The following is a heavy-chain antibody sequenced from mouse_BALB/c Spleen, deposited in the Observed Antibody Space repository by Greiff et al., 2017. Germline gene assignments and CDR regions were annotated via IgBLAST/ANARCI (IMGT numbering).Heavy chain of an antibody. D-gene: IGHD1-1*01. Sequence: QVQLQQSGAELVKPGASVKLSCKASGYTFTSYWMHWVKQRPGQGLEWIGYINPSTGYTEYNQKFKDKATLTADKSSSTAYMQLSSLTSEDSAVYYCARSGIYYYGSSYYFDYWGQGTTLTVSS. CDR2: INPSTGYT. J-gene: IGHJ2*01. V-gene: IGHV1-7*01. CDR1: GYTFTSYW. CDR3: ARSGIYYYGSSYYFDY.